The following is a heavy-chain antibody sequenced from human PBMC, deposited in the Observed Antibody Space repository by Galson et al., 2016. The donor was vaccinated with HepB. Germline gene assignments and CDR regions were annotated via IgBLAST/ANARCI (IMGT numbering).Heavy chain of an antibody. V-gene: IGHV3-48*04. Sequence: SLRLSCADSGFTFNTYGMNWVRQASGKGLEWVSYISSASSIKYYADSVKGRFTISRDNARHSLYLEMNSLRGEDTAMYYCARDYVPGAWGQGVLVTVSS. CDR3: ARDYVPGA. CDR1: GFTFNTYG. J-gene: IGHJ5*02. D-gene: IGHD3-10*01. CDR2: ISSASSIK.